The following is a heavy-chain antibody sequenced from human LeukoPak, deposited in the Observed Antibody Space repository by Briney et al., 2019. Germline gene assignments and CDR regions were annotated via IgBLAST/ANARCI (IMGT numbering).Heavy chain of an antibody. V-gene: IGHV4-59*02. CDR3: ARVSTTVAVKY. CDR1: GGSVSSYY. Sequence: SETLSLTCTVSGGSVSSYYWSWMRQSPGKGLEWIGYVYYSGSTNYNPALKSRVTISLDTSENQFSLKLSSVTAADTAVYYCARVSTTVAVKYWGQGILVTISS. CDR2: VYYSGST. J-gene: IGHJ4*02. D-gene: IGHD4-11*01.